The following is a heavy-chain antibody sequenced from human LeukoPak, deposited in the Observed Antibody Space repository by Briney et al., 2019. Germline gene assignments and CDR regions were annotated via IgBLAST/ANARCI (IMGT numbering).Heavy chain of an antibody. CDR1: GGSFSDYY. V-gene: IGHV4-34*01. CDR3: ARGLDVAARRRIDH. Sequence: SETLSLTCAVYGGSFSDYYWSWIRQPPGKGLEWIGQITHSGSTNYNPSLKSRVTISVDTSKNQFFLKLSSVTAADTAAYYCARGLDVAARRRIDHWGQGTLVTVSS. D-gene: IGHD6-6*01. CDR2: ITHSGST. J-gene: IGHJ5*02.